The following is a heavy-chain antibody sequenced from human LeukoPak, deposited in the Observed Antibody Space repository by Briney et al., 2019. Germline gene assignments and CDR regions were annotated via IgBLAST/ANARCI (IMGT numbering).Heavy chain of an antibody. CDR3: ANSRGYGSGNL. Sequence: PGGSLRLSCAASGFTFSSYSMNWVRQAPGKGLEWVSYISSCSSTIYYADSVKGRFTVSRDNSKNMVYLQMSGLRTEDTAVYYCANSRGYGSGNLWGQGTLVTVSS. CDR2: ISSCSSTI. D-gene: IGHD3-10*01. J-gene: IGHJ5*02. V-gene: IGHV3-48*01. CDR1: GFTFSSYS.